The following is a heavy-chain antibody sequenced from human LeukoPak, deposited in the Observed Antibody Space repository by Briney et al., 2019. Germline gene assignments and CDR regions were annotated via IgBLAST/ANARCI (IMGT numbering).Heavy chain of an antibody. CDR1: RYTLTELS. J-gene: IGHJ4*02. Sequence: AAVKDSCMHSRYTLTELSMHWVRQAPGKGGEWMGGFDPEDGETIYAQKFQGRVTMTEDTSTDTAYMELSSLRSEDTAVYYCATPGEWLSRGFDYWGQGTLVTVSS. D-gene: IGHD3-3*01. CDR3: ATPGEWLSRGFDY. V-gene: IGHV1-24*01. CDR2: FDPEDGET.